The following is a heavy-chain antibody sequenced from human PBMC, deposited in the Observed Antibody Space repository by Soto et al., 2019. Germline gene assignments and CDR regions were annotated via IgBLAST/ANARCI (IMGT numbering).Heavy chain of an antibody. CDR2: IYYSGRV. CDR3: SRLLYDNRGYDYFDS. V-gene: IGHV4-39*02. CDR1: GDSIISSSYY. Sequence: QLQLQESGPGLVRPSETLSLTCSVSGDSIISSSYYWGWIRQPPGKGLEWLGSIYYSGRVYDNPSLKSRVTIYLDKSTKHFALQLSSVTAADTAVYYCSRLLYDNRGYDYFDSWGQGTLVTVSS. J-gene: IGHJ4*02. D-gene: IGHD3-9*01.